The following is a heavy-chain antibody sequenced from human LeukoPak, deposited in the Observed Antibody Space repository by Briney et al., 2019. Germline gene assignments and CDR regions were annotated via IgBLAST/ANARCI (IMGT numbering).Heavy chain of an antibody. D-gene: IGHD6-13*01. CDR1: GGSFSSYS. Sequence: GASVKVSCKASGGSFSSYSISWVRQAPGQGLEWMGIINPSGGSTSYAQKFQGRVTMTRDTSTSTVYMELSSLRSEDTAVYYCAKARDSSSFFDYWGQGTLVTVSS. CDR2: INPSGGST. V-gene: IGHV1-46*01. CDR3: AKARDSSSFFDY. J-gene: IGHJ4*02.